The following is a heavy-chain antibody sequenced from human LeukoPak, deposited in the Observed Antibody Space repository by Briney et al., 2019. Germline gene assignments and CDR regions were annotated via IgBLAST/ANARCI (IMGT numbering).Heavy chain of an antibody. J-gene: IGHJ5*02. CDR1: GFTFSSYW. CDR3: ARERSFYDYVWGSHRPQENWFDP. D-gene: IGHD3-16*02. Sequence: GGSLRLSCAASGFTFSSYWMSWVRQAPGKGLEWVANIEQDGSEKYYVDSVKGRFTISRDNAKNSLYLQMNSLRAEDTAVYYCARERSFYDYVWGSHRPQENWFDPWGQGTLVTVSS. CDR2: IEQDGSEK. V-gene: IGHV3-7*01.